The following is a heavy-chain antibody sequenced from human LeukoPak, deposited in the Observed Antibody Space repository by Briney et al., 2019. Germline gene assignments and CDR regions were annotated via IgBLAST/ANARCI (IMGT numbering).Heavy chain of an antibody. CDR2: ISYDGSNK. CDR1: GFTFSSYG. J-gene: IGHJ4*02. Sequence: PGGSLRLSCAASGFTFSSYGMHWVRQAPGKGLEWVAVISYDGSNKYYADSVKGRFTISRDNSKNTLYLQMNSLRAEDTAVYYCARVLGWLVRSGYFDYWGQGTLVTVSS. D-gene: IGHD6-19*01. V-gene: IGHV3-30*03. CDR3: ARVLGWLVRSGYFDY.